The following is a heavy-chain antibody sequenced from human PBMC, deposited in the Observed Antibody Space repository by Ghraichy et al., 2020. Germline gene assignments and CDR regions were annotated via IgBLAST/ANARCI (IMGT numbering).Heavy chain of an antibody. Sequence: GGSLRLSCAASGFTFSSYSMNWVRQAPGKGLEWVSSISSSSSYIYYADSVKGRFTISRDNAKNSLYLQMNSLRAEDTAVYYCARDDCSSTSCYIWFDPWGQGTLVTVSS. V-gene: IGHV3-21*01. CDR1: GFTFSSYS. CDR3: ARDDCSSTSCYIWFDP. J-gene: IGHJ5*02. D-gene: IGHD2-2*02. CDR2: ISSSSSYI.